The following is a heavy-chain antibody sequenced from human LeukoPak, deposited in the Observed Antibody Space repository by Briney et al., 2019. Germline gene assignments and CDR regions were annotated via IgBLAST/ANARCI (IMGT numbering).Heavy chain of an antibody. D-gene: IGHD3-16*01. V-gene: IGHV3-7*01. CDR2: IKQDGSEK. CDR3: ARDTDYGYSWFDP. J-gene: IGHJ5*02. Sequence: GGSLRLSCAASGFTFSNYWMSWVRQAPGKGLEWVANIKQDGSEKFYVDSVKGRFTISRDNAKNSLHLQMNSLRAEDTAVYYCARDTDYGYSWFDPWGQGTLVTVSS. CDR1: GFTFSNYW.